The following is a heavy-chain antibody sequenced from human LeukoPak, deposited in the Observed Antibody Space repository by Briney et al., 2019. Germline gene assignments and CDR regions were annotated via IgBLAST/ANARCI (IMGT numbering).Heavy chain of an antibody. CDR1: GFTFSAYG. Sequence: GRSLRLSCAASGFTFSAYGMHWVRQAPGKGLEWVAIISYDGSNKYYPDSVKGRFTISRDDSKNTLYLQMNSLKTEDTAVYYCAKELTRPNRPVAGLNYWGQGTLVTVSS. J-gene: IGHJ4*02. CDR3: AKELTRPNRPVAGLNY. CDR2: ISYDGSNK. V-gene: IGHV3-30*18. D-gene: IGHD6-19*01.